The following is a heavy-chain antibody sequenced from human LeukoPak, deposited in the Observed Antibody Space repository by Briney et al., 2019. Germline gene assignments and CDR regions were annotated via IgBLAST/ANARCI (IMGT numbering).Heavy chain of an antibody. CDR2: ITGDSTTT. CDR3: AKGPLAGSPYHYYGMDV. J-gene: IGHJ6*02. V-gene: IGHV3-43*02. CDR1: GFTFDDYA. Sequence: GGSLSLSCAASGFTFDDYAMHWVHQTPGKGLEWVSVITGDSTTTYSADSVKGRFTISRDNGKNSLYLQMSSLRTEDTALYYCAKGPLAGSPYHYYGMDVWGQGTTVTVSS. D-gene: IGHD6-19*01.